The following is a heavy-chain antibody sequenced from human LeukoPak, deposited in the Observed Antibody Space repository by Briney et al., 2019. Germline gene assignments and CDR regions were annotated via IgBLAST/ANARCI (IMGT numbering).Heavy chain of an antibody. D-gene: IGHD3-10*01. V-gene: IGHV3-21*01. CDR2: ISSSSSYI. CDR3: ARDRPMVREALDY. J-gene: IGHJ4*02. CDR1: GFTFSSYS. Sequence: GGSLRLSCAASGFTFSSYSMNWVRQAPGKGLEWVSSISSSSSYIYYADSVKGRFTISRDNAKNSLYLQMNSLRAEDTAVYYCARDRPMVREALDYWGQGTLVTVSS.